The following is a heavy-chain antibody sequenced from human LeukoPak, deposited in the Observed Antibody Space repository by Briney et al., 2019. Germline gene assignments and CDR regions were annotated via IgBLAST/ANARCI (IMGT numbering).Heavy chain of an antibody. D-gene: IGHD6-13*01. V-gene: IGHV1-8*01. CDR3: ARALGPSWYRFDH. CDR2: MNPNSGNT. Sequence: ASVKVSCKASGYTYTSYDINWVRQATGQGLEWMGWMNPNSGNTGYAQKFQGRVTMTRNTSISTAYMELSSLRSEDTAVYYCARALGPSWYRFDHWGQGTLVTVSS. CDR1: GYTYTSYD. J-gene: IGHJ5*02.